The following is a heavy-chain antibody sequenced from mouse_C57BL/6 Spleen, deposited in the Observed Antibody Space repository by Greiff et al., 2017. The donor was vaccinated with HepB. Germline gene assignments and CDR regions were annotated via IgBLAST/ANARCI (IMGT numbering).Heavy chain of an antibody. CDR2: FYPGSGSI. CDR3: ARHEDGGYSNEGAMDY. J-gene: IGHJ4*01. V-gene: IGHV1-62-2*01. CDR1: GYTFTEYT. Sequence: VKLQESGAELVKPGASVKLSCKASGYTFTEYTIHWVKQRSGQGLEWIGWFYPGSGSIKYNEKFKDKATLTADKSSSTVYMELSRLTSEDSAVYFCARHEDGGYSNEGAMDYWGQGTSVTVSS. D-gene: IGHD2-5*01.